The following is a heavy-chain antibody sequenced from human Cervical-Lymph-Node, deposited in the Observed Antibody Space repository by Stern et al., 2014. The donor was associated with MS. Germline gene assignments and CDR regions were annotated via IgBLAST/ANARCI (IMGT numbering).Heavy chain of an antibody. J-gene: IGHJ4*02. Sequence: VQLVESGAEVKKPGSSVKVSCKASGGTFSSYAISWVRQAPGQGLEWMGGVIPIFGTANYAQKFQGRVKITADESTSTAYMELSSLRSEDTAVYYCARGDSSSSGDFDYWGQGTLVTVSS. CDR2: VIPIFGTA. V-gene: IGHV1-69*01. CDR3: ARGDSSSSGDFDY. D-gene: IGHD6-6*01. CDR1: GGTFSSYA.